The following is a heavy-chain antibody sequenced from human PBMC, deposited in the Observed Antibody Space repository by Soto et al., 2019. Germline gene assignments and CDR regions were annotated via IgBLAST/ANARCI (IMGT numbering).Heavy chain of an antibody. CDR2: IYYSGST. Sequence: SETLSLTCTVSGGSISSSSYYWGWIRQPPGKGLEWIGRIYYSGSTYYNPSLKSRVTISVDTSKNQFSLKLSAVTAAATAGYYSARHAGYCTNGVCYRDYYYYMDVWGKGTTVTVSS. J-gene: IGHJ6*03. V-gene: IGHV4-39*01. D-gene: IGHD2-8*01. CDR3: ARHAGYCTNGVCYRDYYYYMDV. CDR1: GGSISSSSYY.